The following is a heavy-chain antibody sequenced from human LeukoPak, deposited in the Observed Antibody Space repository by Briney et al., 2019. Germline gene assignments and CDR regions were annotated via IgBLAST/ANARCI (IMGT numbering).Heavy chain of an antibody. Sequence: GASVKISCKTSGYTFNTYALNWVRQAPGQGLEWMGIINPSGGSTSYAQKFQGRVTMTRDTSTSTVYMELSSLRSEDTAVYYCARDHPIAVETVPYFDYWGQGTLVTVSS. CDR1: GYTFNTYA. V-gene: IGHV1-46*02. D-gene: IGHD6-19*01. CDR2: INPSGGST. CDR3: ARDHPIAVETVPYFDY. J-gene: IGHJ4*02.